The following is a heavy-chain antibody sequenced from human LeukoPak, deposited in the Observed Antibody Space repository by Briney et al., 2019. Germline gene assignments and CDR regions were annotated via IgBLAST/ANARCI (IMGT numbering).Heavy chain of an antibody. V-gene: IGHV3-23*01. CDR2: ISGSGGST. Sequence: SGGSLRLSCAASGFTFSSYGMSWVRQAPGKGLEWVPAISGSGGSTYYADSVKGRFTISRDNSKNTLYLQMNSLRAEDTAVYYCAKKYGNYFDYWGQGTLVTVSS. CDR3: AKKYGNYFDY. CDR1: GFTFSSYG. D-gene: IGHD4-17*01. J-gene: IGHJ4*02.